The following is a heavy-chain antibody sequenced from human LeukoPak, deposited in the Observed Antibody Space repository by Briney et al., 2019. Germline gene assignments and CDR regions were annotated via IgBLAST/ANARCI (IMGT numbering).Heavy chain of an antibody. V-gene: IGHV4-34*01. CDR1: GGSFSGYY. J-gene: IGHJ6*02. D-gene: IGHD3-16*01. CDR3: AVGGVVTSYYYGMDV. Sequence: PSETLSLTCGVNGGSFSGYYWSWIRQPPGKGLEWIGEINHSGSTNYNPSLKSRVTISVDTSKNQFSLKLSSVTAADTAVYYCAVGGVVTSYYYGMDVWGQGTTVTVSS. CDR2: INHSGST.